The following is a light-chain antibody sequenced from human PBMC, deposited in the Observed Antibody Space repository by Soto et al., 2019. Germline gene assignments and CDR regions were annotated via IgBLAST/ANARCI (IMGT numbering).Light chain of an antibody. V-gene: IGKV1-39*01. CDR3: HQTDSIPET. CDR2: AAS. Sequence: DIQMTQSPSSLSASVGDRVTITCRASQSISSFLKWYQQKPGKAPKLLIYAASTLQSGVPSRFSGSGSGTDFTLTINSLQPEDFATYYCHQTDSIPETFGQGTKVEIK. CDR1: QSISSF. J-gene: IGKJ1*01.